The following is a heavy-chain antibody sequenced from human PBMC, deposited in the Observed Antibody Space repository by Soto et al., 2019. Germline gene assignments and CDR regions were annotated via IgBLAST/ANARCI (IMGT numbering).Heavy chain of an antibody. J-gene: IGHJ6*03. CDR1: GFTFSSYW. Sequence: GGSLRLSCAASGFTFSSYWMSWVRQAPGKGLEWVANIKQDGSEKYYVDSVKGRFTISRDNAKNSLYLQMNSLRAEDTAVYYCARDREDRLEPENYYYYYYMDVWGKGTTVTVSS. CDR2: IKQDGSEK. V-gene: IGHV3-7*01. CDR3: ARDREDRLEPENYYYYYYMDV. D-gene: IGHD1-1*01.